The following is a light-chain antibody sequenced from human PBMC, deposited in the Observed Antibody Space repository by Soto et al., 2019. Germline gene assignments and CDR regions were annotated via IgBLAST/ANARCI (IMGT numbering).Light chain of an antibody. Sequence: DVVMTQSPLSLPVPPGEPASISCRSSQPLLHRNGFNYLDWYLQRPGQSPQLLIFLGSTRASVVPDRYSGSGPGTYFTLKISRVEAEDVWVYDCMQALQRRRTFGQGTKLEIK. CDR3: MQALQRRRT. J-gene: IGKJ2*02. CDR1: QPLLHRNGFNY. V-gene: IGKV2-28*01. CDR2: LGS.